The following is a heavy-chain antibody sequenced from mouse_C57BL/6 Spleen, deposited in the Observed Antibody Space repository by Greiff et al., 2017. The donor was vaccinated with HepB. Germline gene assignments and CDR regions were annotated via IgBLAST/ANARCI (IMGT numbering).Heavy chain of an antibody. J-gene: IGHJ4*01. CDR2: INYDGSST. V-gene: IGHV5-16*01. CDR3: ARATRYYAMDY. Sequence: EVQLVESEGGLVQPGSSMKLSCTASGFTFSDYYMAWVRQVPEKGLEWVANINYDGSSTYYLDPLKSRFIISRDNAKNILYLQMSSLKSEDTATYYCARATRYYAMDYWGQGTSVTVSS. CDR1: GFTFSDYY. D-gene: IGHD3-1*01.